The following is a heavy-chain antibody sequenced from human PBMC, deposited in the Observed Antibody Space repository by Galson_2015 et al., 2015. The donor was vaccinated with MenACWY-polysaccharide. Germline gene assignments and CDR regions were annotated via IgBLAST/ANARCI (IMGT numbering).Heavy chain of an antibody. CDR2: VNHSGNT. Sequence: ETLSLTCAVNGGSFSDYYWTWIRQASGLRPEWIGEVNHSGNTNYTPSLKSRVTMSVDTSKNQFSLKLTSVTVADTAVYYCARGDFWSGSPWDFWGQGTLVTVSS. V-gene: IGHV4-34*01. CDR1: GGSFSDYY. CDR3: ARGDFWSGSPWDF. J-gene: IGHJ4*02. D-gene: IGHD3-3*01.